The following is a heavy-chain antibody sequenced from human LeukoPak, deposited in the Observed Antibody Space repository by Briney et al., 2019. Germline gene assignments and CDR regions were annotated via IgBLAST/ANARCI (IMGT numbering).Heavy chain of an antibody. CDR3: ARERWFGEFNAFDI. CDR2: IYYSGST. D-gene: IGHD3-10*01. CDR1: GGSISSYY. J-gene: IGHJ3*02. Sequence: SETLSLTCTVSGGSISSYYWSWIRQPPGKGLEWIGYIYYSGSTNYNPSLRSRVTISVDTSKNQFSLKLSSVTAADTAVYYCARERWFGEFNAFDIWGQGTMVTVSS. V-gene: IGHV4-59*01.